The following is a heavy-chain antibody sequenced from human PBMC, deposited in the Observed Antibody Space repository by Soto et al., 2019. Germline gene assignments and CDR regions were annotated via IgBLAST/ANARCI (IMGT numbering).Heavy chain of an antibody. CDR3: AKDREYDFWSGYYTGYYYYGMDV. CDR2: TSYDGSNK. D-gene: IGHD3-3*01. V-gene: IGHV3-30*18. Sequence: GGSLRLPCAASGFTFSSYGMHWVRQAPGKGLEWVAVTSYDGSNKYYADSVKGRFTISRDNSKNTLYLQMNSLRAEDTAVYYCAKDREYDFWSGYYTGYYYYGMDVWGQGTTVTVSS. J-gene: IGHJ6*02. CDR1: GFTFSSYG.